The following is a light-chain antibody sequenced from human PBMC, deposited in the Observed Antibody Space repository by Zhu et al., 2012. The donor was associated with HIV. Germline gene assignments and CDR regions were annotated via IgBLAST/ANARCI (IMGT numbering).Light chain of an antibody. Sequence: EIVMTQSPATLSVSPGERATLSCRASQSVSSNLAWYQQKPGQAPRLLIYAASTRATGIPDRFSGSGSGTDFTLTVTRLEPEDFGVFYCQQYLNSPWTFGQGTRVEI. V-gene: IGKV3D-15*01. J-gene: IGKJ1*01. CDR1: QSVSSN. CDR2: AAS. CDR3: QQYLNSPWT.